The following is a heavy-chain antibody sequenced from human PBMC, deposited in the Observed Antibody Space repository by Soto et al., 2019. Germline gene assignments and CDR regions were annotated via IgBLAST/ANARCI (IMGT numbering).Heavy chain of an antibody. Sequence: ASVEVSCKASGYTFTSYYMHWVRQAPGQGLEWMGIINPSGGSTSYAQKFQGRVTMTRDTSTSTVYMELSSLRSEDTAVYYCASVGPLVVRLLGRGGGMGVWGQGTTVTVSS. CDR1: GYTFTSYY. J-gene: IGHJ6*02. V-gene: IGHV1-46*01. CDR2: INPSGGST. D-gene: IGHD2-15*01. CDR3: ASVGPLVVRLLGRGGGMGV.